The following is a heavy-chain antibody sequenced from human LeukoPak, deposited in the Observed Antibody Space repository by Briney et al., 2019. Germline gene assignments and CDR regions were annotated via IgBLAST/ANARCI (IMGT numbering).Heavy chain of an antibody. V-gene: IGHV1-2*02. CDR3: ASGGITSFGVVIPNPDY. CDR2: INPKSGGT. Sequence: ASVKVSRKASLYTFTRYYMHWVRQAPGHGLEWMGWINPKSGGTHYAQKFQGRVTMTRDTSISTAYMELSRLRSDDTAVYYCASGGITSFGVVIPNPDYWGQGTLVTVSS. J-gene: IGHJ4*02. CDR1: LYTFTRYY. D-gene: IGHD3-3*01.